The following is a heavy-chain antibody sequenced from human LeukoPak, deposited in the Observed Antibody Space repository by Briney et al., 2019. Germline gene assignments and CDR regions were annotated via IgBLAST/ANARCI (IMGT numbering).Heavy chain of an antibody. J-gene: IGHJ6*02. Sequence: GGSLRLSCEASGFTFSAYAMTWVRQAPGQGLEWVSSIGSDNKPHYSESVKGRFSISRDNSKSMLFLQLNSLRAEDTALYYCARDLHYYLAMDVWGQGTTVTVSS. CDR2: IGSDNKP. V-gene: IGHV3-23*01. CDR1: GFTFSAYA. CDR3: ARDLHYYLAMDV.